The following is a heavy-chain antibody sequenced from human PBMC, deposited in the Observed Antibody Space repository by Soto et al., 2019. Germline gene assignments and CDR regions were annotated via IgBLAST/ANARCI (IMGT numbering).Heavy chain of an antibody. CDR3: ARTYCSSASCYGLYYFGMDV. CDR1: SGSVSSHSYY. V-gene: IGHV4-61*01. J-gene: IGHJ6*02. Sequence: ETLSLTCTVSSGSVSSHSYYWSWIRQPPGKGLEWIGYIYYSGSTHYNPSLQSQVTISVDTSKNQFCLKLRSVTDADTAVYYCARTYCSSASCYGLYYFGMDVWGQGTTVTVSS. CDR2: IYYSGST. D-gene: IGHD2-2*01.